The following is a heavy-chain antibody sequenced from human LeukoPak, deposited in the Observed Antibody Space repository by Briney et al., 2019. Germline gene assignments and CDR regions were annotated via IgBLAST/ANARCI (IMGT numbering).Heavy chain of an antibody. CDR2: IYYSGST. D-gene: IGHD3-22*01. CDR3: AGLTISYYYDSSGNTTDY. V-gene: IGHV4-59*08. J-gene: IGHJ4*02. CDR1: GGSISSYY. Sequence: KPSETLSLTCTVSGGSISSYYWSWIRQPPGKGLEWIGYIYYSGSTNYNPSLKSRVTIPVDTSKNQFSLKLSSVTAADTAVYYCAGLTISYYYDSSGNTTDYWGQGTLVTVSS.